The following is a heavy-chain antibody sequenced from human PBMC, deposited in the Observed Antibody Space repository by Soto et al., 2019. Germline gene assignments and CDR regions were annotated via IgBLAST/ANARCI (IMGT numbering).Heavy chain of an antibody. CDR3: ARDFYCSGGSCYSGATT. V-gene: IGHV4-31*03. CDR2: IYYSGST. J-gene: IGHJ5*02. CDR1: GGSISSGGYY. Sequence: SETLSLTCTVSGGSISSGGYYWSWIRQHPGKGLEWIGYIYYSGSTYYNPSLKSRVTISVDTSKNQFSLKLSSVTAADTAVYYCARDFYCSGGSCYSGATTWGQGTLVTV. D-gene: IGHD2-15*01.